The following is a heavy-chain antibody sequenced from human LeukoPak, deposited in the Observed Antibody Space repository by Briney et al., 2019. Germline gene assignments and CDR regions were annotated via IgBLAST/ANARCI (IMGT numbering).Heavy chain of an antibody. D-gene: IGHD6-6*01. J-gene: IGHJ4*02. CDR3: AKSYSTSSGGLGY. V-gene: IGHV3-72*01. Sequence: GGSLRLSCAAYGFIFSDHFMDWVRQAPGKGLKWIARIRKKTQSYTTQYAASVQGRFTISRDDSESLLYLQMNSLRAEDMALYYCAKSYSTSSGGLGYWGQRTLVTVSS. CDR1: GFIFSDHF. CDR2: IRKKTQSYTT.